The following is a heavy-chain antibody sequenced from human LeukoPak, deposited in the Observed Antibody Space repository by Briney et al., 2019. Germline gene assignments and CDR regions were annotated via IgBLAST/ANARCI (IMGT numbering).Heavy chain of an antibody. Sequence: SETLSLTCAVYGGSFSGYYWSWIRQPPGKGLEWIGEINHSGSTNYNPSLKSRVTISVDTSKNQFSLKLSSVTAADTAVYYCARDYSSSFDYYYYYMDVWGKGTTVTVSS. D-gene: IGHD6-6*01. CDR3: ARDYSSSFDYYYYYMDV. CDR1: GGSFSGYY. J-gene: IGHJ6*03. V-gene: IGHV4-34*01. CDR2: INHSGST.